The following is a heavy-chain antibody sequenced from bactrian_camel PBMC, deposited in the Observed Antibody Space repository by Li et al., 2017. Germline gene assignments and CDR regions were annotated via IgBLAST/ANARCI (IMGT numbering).Heavy chain of an antibody. CDR1: SYTYSSRM. J-gene: IGHJ4*01. D-gene: IGHD2*01. CDR2: IVGTKIT. Sequence: HVQLVESGGGSVQAGGSLRLSCAASSYTYSSRMMAWFRQAPGKEREGVATIVGTKITSYADSVKGRFNISKDDDKKTLYLHMNNLKPEDTAMYYCVADSCSYCSDGYCYSSGGTLANKYWGHGTQVTVS. CDR3: VADSCSYCSDGYCYSSGGTLANKY. V-gene: IGHV3S53*01.